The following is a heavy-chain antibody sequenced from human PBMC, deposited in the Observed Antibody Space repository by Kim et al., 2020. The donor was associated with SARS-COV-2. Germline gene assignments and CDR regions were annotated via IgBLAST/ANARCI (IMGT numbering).Heavy chain of an antibody. V-gene: IGHV3-7*03. Sequence: LSLTCAASGFTFSSYWMSWVRQAPGKGLEWVANIKQDGSEKYYVDSVKGRFTISRDNAKNSLYLQMNSLRAEETAVYYCAREDSSWYNYFYSSGWYYLDDWGQGTLVTVSS. D-gene: IGHD6-19*01. CDR3: AREDSSWYNYFYSSGWYYLDD. CDR1: GFTFSSYW. CDR2: IKQDGSEK. J-gene: IGHJ4*02.